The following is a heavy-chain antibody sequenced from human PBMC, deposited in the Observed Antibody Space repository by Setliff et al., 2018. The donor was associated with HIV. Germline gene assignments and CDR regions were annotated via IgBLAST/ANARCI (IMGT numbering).Heavy chain of an antibody. CDR1: GGSISTVTYY. CDR2: VHYSGNT. CDR3: ARVRGHSSSSRDFYYHNMEV. J-gene: IGHJ6*03. V-gene: IGHV4-39*02. D-gene: IGHD6-6*01. Sequence: SETLSLTCTLFGGSISTVTYYWAWIRQPPGKGLEWIGNVHYSGNTYYTSSLQSRVIISADTSKSQFYLRLSSVTAADTGVYYCARVRGHSSSSRDFYYHNMEVWGKGTTVTVSS.